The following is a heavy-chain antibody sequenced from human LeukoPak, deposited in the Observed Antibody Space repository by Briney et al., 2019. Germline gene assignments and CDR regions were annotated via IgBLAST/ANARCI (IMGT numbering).Heavy chain of an antibody. D-gene: IGHD6-19*01. V-gene: IGHV3-30-3*01. J-gene: IGHJ4*02. CDR1: GFTFSSYA. Sequence: GGSLRLSCAASGFTFSSYAMHWVRQAPGKGLEWVAVISYDGSNKYYADSVKGRFTISRDNSKNTLYLQMNSLRAEDTAVYYCARWHTSDWHGIDYWGQGTLVTVSS. CDR3: ARWHTSDWHGIDY. CDR2: ISYDGSNK.